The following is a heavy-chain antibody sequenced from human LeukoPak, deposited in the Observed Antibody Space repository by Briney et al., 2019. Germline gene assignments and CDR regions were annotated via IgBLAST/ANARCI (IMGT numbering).Heavy chain of an antibody. CDR3: ARSDMNFDY. J-gene: IGHJ4*02. Sequence: ASVKVSCKASGYTFTNYGISWVRQAPGQGLEWMGIINPSGGSTSYAQKFQGRVTMTRDMSTSTVYMELSSLRSEDTAVYYCARSDMNFDYWGQGTLVTVSS. V-gene: IGHV1-46*01. CDR2: INPSGGST. CDR1: GYTFTNYG.